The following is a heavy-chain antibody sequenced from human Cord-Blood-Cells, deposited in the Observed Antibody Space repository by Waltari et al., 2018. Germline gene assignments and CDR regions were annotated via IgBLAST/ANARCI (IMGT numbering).Heavy chain of an antibody. CDR1: GGSFSGYY. D-gene: IGHD1-26*01. V-gene: IGHV4-34*01. J-gene: IGHJ4*02. CDR2: ISHSGST. Sequence: QVQLQQWGAGLLKPSETLSLTCAVYGGSFSGYYWSWIRQAPGKGLEWIGEISHSGSTNYNPSLKNRVTKSVDTYKSQFALKLRSVTAAETAVYYCARLPISGSYDYWGQGTLVTVSS. CDR3: ARLPISGSYDY.